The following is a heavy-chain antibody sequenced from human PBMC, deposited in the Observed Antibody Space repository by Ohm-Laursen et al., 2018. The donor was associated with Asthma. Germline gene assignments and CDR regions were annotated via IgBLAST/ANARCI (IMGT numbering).Heavy chain of an antibody. J-gene: IGHJ4*02. Sequence: SSLRLSCAASGFTFRSYAMHWVRQAPGKGLEWVAVGGSYYDGGLKYYADSVKGRFTISRDNSKNTLNLQMHSLRVEDTAVYYCAKVDEWEVTDLYDHWGQGTLVTVSS. CDR2: GGSYYDGGLK. CDR3: AKVDEWEVTDLYDH. CDR1: GFTFRSYA. V-gene: IGHV3-30-3*01. D-gene: IGHD1-26*01.